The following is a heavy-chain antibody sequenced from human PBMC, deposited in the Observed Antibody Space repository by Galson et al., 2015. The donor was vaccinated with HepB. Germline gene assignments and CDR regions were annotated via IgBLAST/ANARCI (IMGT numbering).Heavy chain of an antibody. CDR3: ARDTEWLQSDYYYGMDV. V-gene: IGHV3-21*04. J-gene: IGHJ6*02. CDR2: ISSSSSYI. CDR1: GFTFSSYS. Sequence: SLRLSCAASGFTFSSYSMNWVRQAPGKGLEWVSSISSSSSYIYYADSVKGRFTISRDNAKNSLYLQMNSLRAEDTAVYYCARDTEWLQSDYYYGMDVWGQGTTVTVSS. D-gene: IGHD5-24*01.